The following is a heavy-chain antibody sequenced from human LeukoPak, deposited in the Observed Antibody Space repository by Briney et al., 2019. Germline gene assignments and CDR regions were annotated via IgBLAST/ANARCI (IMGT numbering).Heavy chain of an antibody. CDR2: IHPSGINT. CDR3: ARDPSTLLPTDDS. Sequence: PGGSLRLSCVGSGFNFMQYGMMWVRQAPGKGLEWVSTIHPSGINTHHADSVKGRLTISRDNSKNTLYLQMNSLRVEDTAIYYCARDPSTLLPTDDSWGQGTLVAVSS. CDR1: GFNFMQYG. V-gene: IGHV3-23*05. J-gene: IGHJ4*02. D-gene: IGHD2-2*01.